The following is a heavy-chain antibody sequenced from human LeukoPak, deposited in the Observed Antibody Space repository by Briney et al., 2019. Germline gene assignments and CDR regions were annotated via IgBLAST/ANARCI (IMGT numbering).Heavy chain of an antibody. CDR1: GFTFSSSA. D-gene: IGHD5-18*01. J-gene: IGHJ4*02. CDR2: ISYDGNVK. Sequence: GGSLRLSCAASGFTFSSSAFHWVRQAPGKGLEWLAFISYDGNVKYYADSVKGRFTVSRDDSKITLYLQMTSLRTEDTALYYCARDFSTKYSQDYWGQGTLVTVSS. CDR3: ARDFSTKYSQDY. V-gene: IGHV3-30-3*01.